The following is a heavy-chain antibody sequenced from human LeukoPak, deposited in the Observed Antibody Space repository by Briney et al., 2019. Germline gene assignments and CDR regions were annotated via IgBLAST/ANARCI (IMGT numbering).Heavy chain of an antibody. CDR1: GFTLSTYN. V-gene: IGHV3-21*01. D-gene: IGHD5-18*01. Sequence: GGSLRLSCAASGFTLSTYNMNWVRQAPGKGLEWVSSITRSSGNMYYADSVKGRVTISRDNAKNSLYLQMNSLRAEDTAVYYCARRGYTYGYDYWGQGTLVTVSS. CDR2: ITRSSGNM. CDR3: ARRGYTYGYDY. J-gene: IGHJ4*02.